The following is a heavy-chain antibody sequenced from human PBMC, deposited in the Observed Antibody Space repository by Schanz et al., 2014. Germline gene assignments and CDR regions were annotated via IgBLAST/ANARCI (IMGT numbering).Heavy chain of an antibody. J-gene: IGHJ6*02. CDR2: IIPILDKT. V-gene: IGHV1-69*08. Sequence: QVQLVQSGAEVKKPGSWVKVSCKASGGTFSSSTLTWVRQAPGQGLEWMGSIIPILDKTNYAQKFQGRVTMTADKSTSTVYMEVSGLRSEDTAVYYCAKVDRTRYYAMDVWGQGTTVTVSS. D-gene: IGHD3-9*01. CDR1: GGTFSSST. CDR3: AKVDRTRYYAMDV.